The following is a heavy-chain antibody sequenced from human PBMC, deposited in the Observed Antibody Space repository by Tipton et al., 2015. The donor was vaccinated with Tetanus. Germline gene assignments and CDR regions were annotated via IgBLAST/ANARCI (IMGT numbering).Heavy chain of an antibody. Sequence: SLRLSCAASGFTFSSYDLNWARQAPGKGLEWVAAIRGSGVSTYHGDSVRGRFTISRDNSKNMLYLQMNSLRDEDTAVYYCAKSSQPRFTYDYDYWGRGTLVTVSS. CDR1: GFTFSSYD. J-gene: IGHJ4*02. V-gene: IGHV3-23*01. CDR2: IRGSGVST. CDR3: AKSSQPRFTYDYDY. D-gene: IGHD3-3*01.